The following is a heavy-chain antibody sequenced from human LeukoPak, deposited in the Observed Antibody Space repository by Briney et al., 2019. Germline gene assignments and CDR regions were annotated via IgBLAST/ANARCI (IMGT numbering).Heavy chain of an antibody. CDR3: ARDRSHDWFDP. V-gene: IGHV4-31*03. CDR2: IYYSGST. J-gene: IGHJ5*02. CDR1: GGSISSGGYY. Sequence: KPSETLSLTCTVSGGSISSGGYYWSWIRQHPGKGLEWIGYIYYSGSTYYNPSLKSRVTISVDTSKNQFSLKLSSVTAADTAVYYCARDRSHDWFDPWGQGTLVTVSS.